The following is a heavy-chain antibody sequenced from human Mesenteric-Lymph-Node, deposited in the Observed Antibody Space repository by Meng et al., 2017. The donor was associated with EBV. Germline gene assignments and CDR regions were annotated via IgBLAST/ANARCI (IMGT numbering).Heavy chain of an antibody. J-gene: IGHJ4*02. Sequence: HLHGQGSGQGLVKPSATLSLTCSVSGGSISSTSYYWGWIRQPPGKGLEWIGSIYFRGSTYYNPSLKSRVTISEDLSKNQLSLKLTSVTAADTAVYYCGRDPDYDNSGYVGYWGQGTLVTVSS. CDR2: IYFRGST. CDR3: GRDPDYDNSGYVGY. CDR1: GGSISSTSYY. V-gene: IGHV4-39*07. D-gene: IGHD3-22*01.